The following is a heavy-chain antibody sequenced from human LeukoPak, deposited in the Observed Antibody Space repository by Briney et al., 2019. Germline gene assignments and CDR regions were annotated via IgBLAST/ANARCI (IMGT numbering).Heavy chain of an antibody. Sequence: SETLSLTCTVSGGSISSSSYYWGWIRQPPGKGLEWIGSIYYSGSTYYNPSLRSRVTISVDTSKNQFSLKLSSVTAADTAVYYCARQPQDIVVVVAATPYYFDYWGQGTLVTVSS. CDR1: GGSISSSSYY. CDR3: ARQPQDIVVVVAATPYYFDY. CDR2: IYYSGST. V-gene: IGHV4-39*01. D-gene: IGHD2-15*01. J-gene: IGHJ4*02.